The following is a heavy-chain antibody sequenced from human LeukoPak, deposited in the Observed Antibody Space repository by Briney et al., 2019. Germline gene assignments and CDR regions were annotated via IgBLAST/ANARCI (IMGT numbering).Heavy chain of an antibody. CDR3: AKDYCSGGPCYLDH. Sequence: GGSLRLSCAASGFTFTNYAMSWVRQAPGKGLEWVSTISGGGDRTYYADAVKGRFTIPGDNSKNTLDLQINSLRAEDTAVYYCAKDYCSGGPCYLDHWGQGTLVTVSS. D-gene: IGHD2-15*01. V-gene: IGHV3-23*01. CDR1: GFTFTNYA. J-gene: IGHJ4*02. CDR2: ISGGGDRT.